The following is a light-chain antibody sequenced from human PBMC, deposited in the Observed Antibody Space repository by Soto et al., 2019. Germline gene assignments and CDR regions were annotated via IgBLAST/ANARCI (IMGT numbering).Light chain of an antibody. CDR2: AAS. V-gene: IGKV1-27*01. J-gene: IGKJ1*01. CDR1: QGISNY. Sequence: DIQMTQSPSSLSAAVGDRVTITCRASQGISNYLAWYQQKPGKVPKLLIFAASTLQSGVPSRFSGSGSGTDFTLTISSLQHEDVATYYCQKYNSAPKTFGQGTKVQIK. CDR3: QKYNSAPKT.